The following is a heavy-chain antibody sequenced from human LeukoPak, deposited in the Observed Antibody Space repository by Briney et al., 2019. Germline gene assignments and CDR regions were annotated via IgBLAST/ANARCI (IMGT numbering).Heavy chain of an antibody. CDR2: ISTGGTTM. CDR1: GFSFSDYY. V-gene: IGHV3-11*01. J-gene: IGHJ4*02. D-gene: IGHD1-1*01. Sequence: PGGSLRLSCATSGFSFSDYYMSWLRQTPGKGLEWVAYISTGGTTMEYAKSVKGRFTISRDNAKDSLYLQMNSLETEDTAVYYCISGGGTADYWGQGTLVSVSS. CDR3: ISGGGTADY.